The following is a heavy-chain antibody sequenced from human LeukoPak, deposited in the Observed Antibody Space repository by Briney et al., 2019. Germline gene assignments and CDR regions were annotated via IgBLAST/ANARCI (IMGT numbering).Heavy chain of an antibody. V-gene: IGHV3-21*06. J-gene: IGHJ4*02. Sequence: GGSLRLSCAASGFTFSNYIMNWVRQAPGKGLEWVSSITSSSSYIHYADSVKGRFTISRDNAKNSLYLQMNTVRVEDTAVYYCTRAARSSIFGVVSPNFDNWGQGTLVTASA. CDR3: TRAARSSIFGVVSPNFDN. CDR2: ITSSSSYI. D-gene: IGHD3-3*01. CDR1: GFTFSNYI.